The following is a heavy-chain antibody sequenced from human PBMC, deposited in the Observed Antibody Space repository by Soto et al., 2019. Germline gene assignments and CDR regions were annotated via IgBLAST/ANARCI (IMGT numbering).Heavy chain of an antibody. Sequence: EVQLVESGGGLVQPGGSRRVSCAASGFSFSNYAMNWVRQAPGKGLEWVSYISIGSGSIFYADSLKGRFTISRDDAKNSLYLQMNTLRDEDTAVYYCVRDDRWAFDFWGQGTMVTVSS. CDR3: VRDDRWAFDF. D-gene: IGHD3-22*01. CDR1: GFSFSNYA. J-gene: IGHJ3*01. CDR2: ISIGSGSI. V-gene: IGHV3-48*02.